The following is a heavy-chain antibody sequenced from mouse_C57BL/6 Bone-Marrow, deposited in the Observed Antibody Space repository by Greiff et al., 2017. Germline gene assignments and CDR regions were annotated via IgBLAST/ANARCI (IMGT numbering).Heavy chain of an antibody. CDR1: GFNIKDDY. V-gene: IGHV14-4*01. D-gene: IGHD1-1*01. CDR2: IDPENGDT. Sequence: VQLQQSGAELARPGASVKLSCTASGFNIKDDYMHWVKQRPEQGLEWIGWIDPENGDTEYASKFQGKATITADTSSNTAYLQLSSLTSEDTAVYYCTTSYGSSYVTYWGQGTLVTVSA. J-gene: IGHJ3*01. CDR3: TTSYGSSYVTY.